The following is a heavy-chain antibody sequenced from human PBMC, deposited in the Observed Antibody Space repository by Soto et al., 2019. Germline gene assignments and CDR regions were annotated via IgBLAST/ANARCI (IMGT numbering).Heavy chain of an antibody. J-gene: IGHJ4*02. CDR1: GYTFSIYS. D-gene: IGHD2-2*01. Sequence: VASVKVSCKSSGYTFSIYSINWVRQAPGHGLEWVGWISPYNGDTHYAQKLQGRVTLTTDTSTSTAYMELKSLRSDDTAVYYCARVSSRTTLDSWGPGTLVTVSS. V-gene: IGHV1-18*04. CDR2: ISPYNGDT. CDR3: ARVSSRTTLDS.